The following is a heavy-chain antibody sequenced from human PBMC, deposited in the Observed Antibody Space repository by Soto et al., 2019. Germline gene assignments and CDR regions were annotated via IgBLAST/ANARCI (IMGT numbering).Heavy chain of an antibody. Sequence: SETLSLTCAVYGGSFSGYYWSWIRQPPGKGLEWIGEINHSGSTNYNPSLKSRVTISVDTSKTQFSLKLSSVTAADTAVYYCARSLGYCSSTSCYRRFDPWGQGTLVTVSS. D-gene: IGHD2-2*01. CDR2: INHSGST. V-gene: IGHV4-34*01. CDR1: GGSFSGYY. J-gene: IGHJ5*02. CDR3: ARSLGYCSSTSCYRRFDP.